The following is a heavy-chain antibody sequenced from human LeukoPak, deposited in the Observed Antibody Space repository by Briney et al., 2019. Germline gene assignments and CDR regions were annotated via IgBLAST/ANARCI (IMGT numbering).Heavy chain of an antibody. V-gene: IGHV1-18*01. Sequence: ASVKVSCKASGYTLTRYGISWVRQAPGQGLEWMGWISAYNGKTNYAQKLQGRVTMTTDTSTSTAYMELRSLRSEDTAVYYCARDGIVLMVYYTAIDSFDIWGQGAMVSVSP. CDR1: GYTLTRYG. CDR3: ARDGIVLMVYYTAIDSFDI. D-gene: IGHD2-8*01. CDR2: ISAYNGKT. J-gene: IGHJ3*02.